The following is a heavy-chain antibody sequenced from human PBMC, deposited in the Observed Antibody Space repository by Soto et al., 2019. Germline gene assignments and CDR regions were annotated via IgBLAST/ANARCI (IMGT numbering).Heavy chain of an antibody. CDR1: GGSFIGYY. CDR2: INHSGST. Sequence: SETLALTCAVYGGSFIGYYWSWIRQPPGKGLEWIGEINHSGSTNYNPSLKSRVTISVDTPKNQFSLKLSSVTAADTAVYYCARESRRRYCSGGSCYSAAWFDPWGQGTLVTVS. D-gene: IGHD2-15*01. J-gene: IGHJ5*02. V-gene: IGHV4-34*01. CDR3: ARESRRRYCSGGSCYSAAWFDP.